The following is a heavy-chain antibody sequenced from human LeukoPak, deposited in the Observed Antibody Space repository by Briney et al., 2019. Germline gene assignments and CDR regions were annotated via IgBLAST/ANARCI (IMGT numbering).Heavy chain of an antibody. D-gene: IGHD4-17*01. V-gene: IGHV3-23*01. J-gene: IGHJ4*02. CDR3: AIMTTVTYIDY. Sequence: PGGSLRLSCAASGFNFDIYAMTWVRQAPGRGLEWVSSLSGTGESTSYADSVKGRFIISRDNSRNTLYLQMNSLRVEDTAVYYCAIMTTVTYIDYWGQGTLVTVSS. CDR2: LSGTGEST. CDR1: GFNFDIYA.